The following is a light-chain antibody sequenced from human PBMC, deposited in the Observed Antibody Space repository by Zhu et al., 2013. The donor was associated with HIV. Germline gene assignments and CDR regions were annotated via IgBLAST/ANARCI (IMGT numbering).Light chain of an antibody. CDR2: EVT. CDR3: CSYAGSSTVL. V-gene: IGLV2-23*02. CDR1: STDVGGYDH. Sequence: QSALTQPASVSGSPGQSITISCTGTSTDVGGYDHVCWYQQHPGIAPKLMIYEVTKRPSGVSNRFSGSKSDNTASLTISGLQAEDEADYYCCSYAGSSTVLFGGGTKVTVL. J-gene: IGLJ2*01.